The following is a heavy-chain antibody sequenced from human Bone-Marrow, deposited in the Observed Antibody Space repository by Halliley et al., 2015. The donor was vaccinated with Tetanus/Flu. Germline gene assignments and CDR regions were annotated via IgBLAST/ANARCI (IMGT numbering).Heavy chain of an antibody. J-gene: IGHJ3*01. D-gene: IGHD2-2*01. V-gene: IGHV4-31*03. CDR1: GGSISSGTYY. CDR3: ARGCRSPSCFESDGFDL. Sequence: TLSLTCTVSGGSISSGTYYWTWIRQHPGKGLEWIGYIYSSGNSYHNPSLKGRLTISRDTSKNQFSLRLSSVTAADPAVYYFARGCRSPSCFESDGFDLWCQGITVTVSS. CDR2: IYSSGNS.